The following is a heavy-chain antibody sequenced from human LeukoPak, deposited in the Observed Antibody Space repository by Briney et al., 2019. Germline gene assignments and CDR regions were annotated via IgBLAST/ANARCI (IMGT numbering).Heavy chain of an antibody. J-gene: IGHJ4*02. V-gene: IGHV3-48*03. CDR1: GFTFSSYE. CDR3: ARDVGGLQNY. CDR2: ISSSGSTI. D-gene: IGHD3-16*01. Sequence: PGGSLRLSCAASGFTFSSYEMNGVRQAPGKGLEWVSYISSSGSTIYYADSVKGGFTISRDNAKNSLYLQMNSLRAEDTAVYYCARDVGGLQNYWGQGTLVTVSS.